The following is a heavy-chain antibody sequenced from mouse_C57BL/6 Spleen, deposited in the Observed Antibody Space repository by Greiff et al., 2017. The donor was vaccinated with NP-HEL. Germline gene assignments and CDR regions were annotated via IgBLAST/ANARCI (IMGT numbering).Heavy chain of an antibody. CDR1: GFTFSSYA. D-gene: IGHD2-1*01. CDR2: ISSGGDYI. V-gene: IGHV5-9-1*02. J-gene: IGHJ4*01. Sequence: DVMLVESGEGLVKPGGSLKLSCAASGFTFSSYAMSWVRQTPEKRLEWVAYISSGGDYIYYADTVKGRFTISRDNARNTLYLQMSSLKSEDTAMYYCTRVGVYYGNLYYYAMDYWGQGTSVTVSS. CDR3: TRVGVYYGNLYYYAMDY.